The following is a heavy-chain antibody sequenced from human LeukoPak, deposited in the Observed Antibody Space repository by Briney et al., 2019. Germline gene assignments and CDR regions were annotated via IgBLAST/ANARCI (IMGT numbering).Heavy chain of an antibody. CDR1: GFTFSSYG. Sequence: GGSLRLSCAASGFTFSSYGMHWVRQAPGKGLEWVAVIWYDGSNKYYADSVKGRFIMSRDNSKNTLYLQMNSLRVEDTAVYYCAREEYSTSFDYWGQGTLVTVSP. V-gene: IGHV3-33*01. D-gene: IGHD6-6*01. CDR3: AREEYSTSFDY. J-gene: IGHJ4*02. CDR2: IWYDGSNK.